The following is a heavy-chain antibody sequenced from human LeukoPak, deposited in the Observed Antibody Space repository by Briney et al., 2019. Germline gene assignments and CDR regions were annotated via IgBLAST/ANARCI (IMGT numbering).Heavy chain of an antibody. CDR2: ISSSSSYI. Sequence: GGSLRLSCAASGFTFSSYSMNWVRQAPGKGLEWVSSISSSSSYIYYADSVKVRFTISRDNAKNSLYLQMNSLRAEDTAVYYCARVGSGWSYFDYWGQGTLVTVSS. D-gene: IGHD6-19*01. J-gene: IGHJ4*02. V-gene: IGHV3-21*01. CDR3: ARVGSGWSYFDY. CDR1: GFTFSSYS.